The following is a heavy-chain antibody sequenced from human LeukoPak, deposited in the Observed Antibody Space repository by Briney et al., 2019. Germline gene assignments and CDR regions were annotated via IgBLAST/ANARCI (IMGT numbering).Heavy chain of an antibody. V-gene: IGHV3-15*01. D-gene: IGHD1-26*01. CDR3: TTDEWV. J-gene: IGHJ4*02. CDR1: GCTFNNAW. CDR2: IKSKTDGGTT. Sequence: GGSLRLSCAASGCTFNNAWMSWVRQAPGKGLESVGRIKSKTDGGTTDYGAPVKGRLTISRDDSKNMLYLQMNSLKTEDTAVYYCTTDEWVWGQGALVTVSS.